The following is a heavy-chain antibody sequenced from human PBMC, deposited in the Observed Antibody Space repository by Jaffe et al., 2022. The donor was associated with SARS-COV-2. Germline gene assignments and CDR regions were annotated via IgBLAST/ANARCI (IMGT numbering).Heavy chain of an antibody. CDR3: ARGLRGNSCFDP. J-gene: IGHJ5*02. V-gene: IGHV3-74*01. CDR1: GFTFRRFW. D-gene: IGHD5-12*01. Sequence: EVQLVESGGGLVQPGGSLRLSCAASGFTFRRFWMHWVRQVPGKGLVWVSHINSDGTTTNYADSVKGRFTISRDNAKNTLYLQMDTLRAEDAAVYYCARGLRGNSCFDPWGQGTLVTVSS. CDR2: INSDGTTT.